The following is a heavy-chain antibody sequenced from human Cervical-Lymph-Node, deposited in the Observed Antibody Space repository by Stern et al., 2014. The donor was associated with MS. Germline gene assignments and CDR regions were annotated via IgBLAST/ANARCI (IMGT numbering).Heavy chain of an antibody. CDR2: IWYDGSNK. J-gene: IGHJ4*02. CDR3: ARANSGSYYPIDY. V-gene: IGHV3-33*01. Sequence: EQLVESGGGVVQPGRSLRLSCAASGFTFSSYGMHWVRQAPGKGLEWVAVIWYDGSNKYYADSVKGRFTISRDNSKNTLYLQMNSLRAEDTAVYYCARANSGSYYPIDYWGQGTLVTVSS. D-gene: IGHD1-26*01. CDR1: GFTFSSYG.